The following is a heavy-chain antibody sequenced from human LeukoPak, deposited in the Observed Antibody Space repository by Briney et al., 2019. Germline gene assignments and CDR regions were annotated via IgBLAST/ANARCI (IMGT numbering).Heavy chain of an antibody. D-gene: IGHD3-3*01. CDR3: ARGAYYDFWSGYYSTYYYYGMDV. CDR2: INHSGST. Sequence: GSLRLSCAASGFTFSSYWMSWIRQPPGKGLEWIGEINHSGSTNYNPSLKSRVTISVDTSKNQFSLKLSSVTAADTAVYYCARGAYYDFWSGYYSTYYYYGMDVWGQGTTVTVSS. V-gene: IGHV4-34*01. J-gene: IGHJ6*02. CDR1: GFTFSSYW.